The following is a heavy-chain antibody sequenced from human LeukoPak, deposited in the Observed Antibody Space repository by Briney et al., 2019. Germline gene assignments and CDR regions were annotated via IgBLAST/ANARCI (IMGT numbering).Heavy chain of an antibody. CDR3: ARDSGSSYGMDV. V-gene: IGHV3-48*03. J-gene: IGHJ6*02. CDR1: GFTFSVYE. D-gene: IGHD3-10*01. CDR2: INSSCSNI. Sequence: PGGSLRLSCAASGFTFSVYEMSWVRRAPGKGLEWVSYINSSCSNIYYARALKGRFTISRDNAKNSLYLQMNRLSAEDADVYYCARDSGSSYGMDVWGQGTTVTVSS.